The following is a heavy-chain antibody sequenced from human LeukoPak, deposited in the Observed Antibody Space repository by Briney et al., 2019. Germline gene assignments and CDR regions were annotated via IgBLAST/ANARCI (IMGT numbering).Heavy chain of an antibody. CDR3: ARPLAGPLDY. Sequence: PGGSLRLSCAASGFTVTTHYMTWVRQAPGKGLVWVSRINSDGSSTSYADSVKGRFTISRDNAKNTLYLQMDSLRAEDTAVYYCARPLAGPLDYWGQGTLVTVSS. CDR1: GFTVTTHY. J-gene: IGHJ4*02. CDR2: INSDGSST. D-gene: IGHD1-1*01. V-gene: IGHV3-74*01.